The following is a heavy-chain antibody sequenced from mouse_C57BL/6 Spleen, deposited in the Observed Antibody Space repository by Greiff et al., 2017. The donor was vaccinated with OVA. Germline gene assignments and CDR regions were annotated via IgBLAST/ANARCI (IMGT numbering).Heavy chain of an antibody. J-gene: IGHJ4*01. D-gene: IGHD1-1*01. Sequence: DVKLVESGGGLVKPGGSLKLSCAASGFTFSDYGMHWVRQAPEKGLEWVAYISSGSSTIYYADTVKGRFTISRDNAKNTLFLQMTSLRSEDTAMYYCASLSSPYAMDYWGQGTSVTVSS. CDR1: GFTFSDYG. CDR3: ASLSSPYAMDY. V-gene: IGHV5-17*01. CDR2: ISSGSSTI.